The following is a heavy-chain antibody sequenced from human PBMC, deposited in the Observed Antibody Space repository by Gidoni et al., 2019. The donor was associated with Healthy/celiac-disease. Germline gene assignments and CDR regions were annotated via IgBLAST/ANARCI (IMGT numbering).Heavy chain of an antibody. Sequence: EVQLLESGGGLVQPGGSLRLSCSASGFTFSSYAMSWVRQAPGKGLEWVSAISGSGGSTYYADPVKGRFTISRDNSKNTLYLQMNSLRAEDTAVYYCAKIKGERPATVTTWSILRGYYYYYMDVWGKGTTVTVSS. CDR3: AKIKGERPATVTTWSILRGYYYYYMDV. J-gene: IGHJ6*03. CDR2: ISGSGGST. CDR1: GFTFSSYA. D-gene: IGHD4-17*01. V-gene: IGHV3-23*01.